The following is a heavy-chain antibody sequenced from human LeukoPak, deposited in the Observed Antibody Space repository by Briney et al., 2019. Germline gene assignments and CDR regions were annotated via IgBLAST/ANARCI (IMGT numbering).Heavy chain of an antibody. Sequence: ASETLSLTCTVSGGSIRNSIYYWGWIRQPPGKGLEWIGSIYYSGSIQYNPSLKSRVTISVDTSKNQFSLKLSSVTAADTAVYYCAGQIAYSSGSVGFDPWGQGTLVTVSS. V-gene: IGHV4-39*01. CDR2: IYYSGSI. CDR1: GGSIRNSIYY. D-gene: IGHD6-19*01. CDR3: AGQIAYSSGSVGFDP. J-gene: IGHJ5*02.